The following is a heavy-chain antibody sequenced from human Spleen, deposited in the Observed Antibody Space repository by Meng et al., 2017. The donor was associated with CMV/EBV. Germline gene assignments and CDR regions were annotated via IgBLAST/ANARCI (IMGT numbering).Heavy chain of an antibody. CDR2: IYYSGST. V-gene: IGHV4-59*01. CDR1: GGSISSYY. CDR3: ARASGSYHEFDY. Sequence: ESLKISCTVSGGSISSYYWSWIRQPPGKGLEWIGYIYYSGSTNYNPSLKSRVTISVDTSKNQFSLKLSSVTAADTAVYYCARASGSYHEFDYWGQGTLVTVSS. J-gene: IGHJ4*02. D-gene: IGHD1-26*01.